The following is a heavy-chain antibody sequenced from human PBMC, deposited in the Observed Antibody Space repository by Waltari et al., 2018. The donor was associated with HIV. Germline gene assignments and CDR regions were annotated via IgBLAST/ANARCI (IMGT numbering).Heavy chain of an antibody. Sequence: EVHLVESGGGLVQQGRSLRLSCKASGFNFGAYAVTWFRQAPGKGLEWVGFIRSKPDGGTREYAASVKGRFTISRDDSKNIAFLQMDSLKIEDTAVYYCARGVNLRCTGDCYSAYWGQGTLVTVSS. CDR2: IRSKPDGGTR. V-gene: IGHV3-49*03. CDR3: ARGVNLRCTGDCYSAY. D-gene: IGHD2-21*02. CDR1: GFNFGAYA. J-gene: IGHJ4*02.